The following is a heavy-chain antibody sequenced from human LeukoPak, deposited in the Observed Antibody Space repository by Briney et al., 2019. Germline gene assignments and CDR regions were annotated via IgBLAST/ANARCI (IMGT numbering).Heavy chain of an antibody. CDR3: ARNCGRTSRYFDC. CDR2: LSPSTGGT. V-gene: IGHV1-2*07. Sequence: ASVKVSCKSSGYTFTDYYVHWVRQAPGQGLEWMGWLSPSTGGTNYAHKFQGRVTMTRDTSISTAYLELSRLASDDTALCYCARNCGRTSRYFDCWGQGTLVTVSS. D-gene: IGHD1-1*01. CDR1: GYTFTDYY. J-gene: IGHJ4*02.